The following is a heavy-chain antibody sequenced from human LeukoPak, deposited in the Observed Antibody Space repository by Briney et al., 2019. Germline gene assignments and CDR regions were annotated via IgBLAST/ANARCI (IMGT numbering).Heavy chain of an antibody. Sequence: ASVKVSCKASGGTFSSYAISWVRQAPGQGLEWMGRITPNSGGTNYAQKLQGRVIMTRDTSISTAYMELSRLRSDDTAVYYCARGTTVIQTLDYWGQGTLVTVSS. V-gene: IGHV1-2*06. J-gene: IGHJ4*02. CDR3: ARGTTVIQTLDY. CDR2: ITPNSGGT. CDR1: GGTFSSYA. D-gene: IGHD4-17*01.